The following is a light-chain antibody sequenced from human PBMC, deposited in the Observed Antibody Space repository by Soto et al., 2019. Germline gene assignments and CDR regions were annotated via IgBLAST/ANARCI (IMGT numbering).Light chain of an antibody. V-gene: IGKV3-15*01. J-gene: IGKJ1*01. CDR2: GAS. CDR1: QSVSSN. Sequence: EIVMTQSLATLSVSTGERATLSCRASQSVSSNLAWYQQKPGQAPRLLIYGASTRATGIPARFSGSGSGTEFTLTISSLQPADFAVYYCQPYNNWPRTFGQGTKVHI. CDR3: QPYNNWPRT.